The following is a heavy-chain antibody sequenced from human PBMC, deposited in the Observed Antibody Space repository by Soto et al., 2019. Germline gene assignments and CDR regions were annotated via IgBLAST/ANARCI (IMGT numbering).Heavy chain of an antibody. CDR1: GGSFSGYY. CDR2: IERGGST. J-gene: IGHJ4*02. V-gene: IGHV4-34*02. Sequence: QVQLQQWGAGLLKPSETLSLTCAVYGGSFSGYYWSGVRQPPGKGLEWIGEIERGGSTNYNPSLKSRVAISVDTSTNQFSLKVNSVTAADTAVYYCARGYGSGSYWAYWGQGTLVTVSS. CDR3: ARGYGSGSYWAY. D-gene: IGHD3-10*01.